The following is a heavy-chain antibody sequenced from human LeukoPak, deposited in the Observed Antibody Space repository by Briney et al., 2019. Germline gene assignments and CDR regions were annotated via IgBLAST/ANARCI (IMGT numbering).Heavy chain of an antibody. J-gene: IGHJ3*02. CDR1: GGSISSSDYY. V-gene: IGHV4-39*07. CDR3: ARVGVAVAGTADAFDT. Sequence: PSETLSLTCNVSGGSISSSDYYWGWIRQPPGKGLEWIGSISDSGSTYYNPSLKSRVTKSVDTSKNQFSLRLSFVTAADTAVYYCARVGVAVAGTADAFDTWGQGTMVTVSS. CDR2: ISDSGST. D-gene: IGHD6-19*01.